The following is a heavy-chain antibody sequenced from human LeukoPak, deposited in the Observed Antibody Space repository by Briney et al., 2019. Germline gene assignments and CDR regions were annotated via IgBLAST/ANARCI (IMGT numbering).Heavy chain of an antibody. V-gene: IGHV3-53*01. CDR1: GFTVSSNY. D-gene: IGHD5-18*01. Sequence: GGSLRLSCAASGFTVSSNYMSWVRQAPGRGLEWVSAIYSGGSTYYADSVKGRFTISRDNSKNTLYLQMNSLRAEDTAVYYCARGTQLWRHYYYYGMDVWGQGTTVTVSS. J-gene: IGHJ6*02. CDR2: IYSGGST. CDR3: ARGTQLWRHYYYYGMDV.